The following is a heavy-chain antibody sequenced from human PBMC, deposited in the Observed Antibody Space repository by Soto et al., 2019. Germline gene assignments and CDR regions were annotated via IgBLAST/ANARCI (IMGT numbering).Heavy chain of an antibody. CDR2: MYPSGGT. V-gene: IGHV4-4*02. J-gene: IGHJ5*02. D-gene: IGHD2-8*01. CDR1: GVSISSINW. Sequence: QMQLQESGPGLVTPSGTLSLTCSVSGVSISSINWWTWVRQAPGKGLEWIGEMYPSGGTTYNPCLQNRVTISVHNSKNPLSLTLTSVTAADTAVYYCARCLHCSNGGRFDPWGQGALVTVSS. CDR3: ARCLHCSNGGRFDP.